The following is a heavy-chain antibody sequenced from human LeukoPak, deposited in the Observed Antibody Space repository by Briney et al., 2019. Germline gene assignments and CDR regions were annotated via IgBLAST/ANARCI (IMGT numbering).Heavy chain of an antibody. CDR3: AKDHDYYASGPI. J-gene: IGHJ3*02. D-gene: IGHD3-10*01. Sequence: PGGSLRLSCAASGFAFSSYAMSWVRQAPGKGLEWVSTISGSAISTYYADSVKGRFTISRDNSQNTLYLQMNSLRAEDTAVYYCAKDHDYYASGPIWGQGTMVTVSS. CDR1: GFAFSSYA. CDR2: ISGSAIST. V-gene: IGHV3-23*01.